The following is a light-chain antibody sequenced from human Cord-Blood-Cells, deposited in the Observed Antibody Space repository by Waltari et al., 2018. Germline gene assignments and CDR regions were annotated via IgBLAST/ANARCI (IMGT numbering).Light chain of an antibody. CDR2: EVS. CDR3: SSYAGSNNWV. V-gene: IGLV2-8*01. J-gene: IGLJ2*01. CDR1: SSAVGGYNY. Sequence: QSALTQPPSASGSPGQSVPLSCTGTSSAVGGYNYVSWYQQHPGKAPKLMIYEVSTRPSGVPVRFSGSKSGNTASLTVSGLQAEDEADYYCSSYAGSNNWVFGGGTKLTVL.